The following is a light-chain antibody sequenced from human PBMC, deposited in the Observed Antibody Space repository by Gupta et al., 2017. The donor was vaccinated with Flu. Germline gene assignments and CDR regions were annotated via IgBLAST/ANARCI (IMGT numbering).Light chain of an antibody. CDR2: DAS. CDR1: QSVSSY. V-gene: IGKV3-11*01. J-gene: IGKJ2*04. CDR3: QQRGNWSS. Sequence: EMVMSRSPATLSLSPGERATLSCRASQSVSSYLDWYQQKPGQAPRLLIYDASNRATGIPARFSGSGSGTDFTLTISSLEPEDFAVYYCQQRGNWSSFGQGTKLEIK.